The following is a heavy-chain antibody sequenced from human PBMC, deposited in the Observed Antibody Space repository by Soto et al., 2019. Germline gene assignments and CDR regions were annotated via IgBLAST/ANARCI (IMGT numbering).Heavy chain of an antibody. Sequence: SVKVSCKASGFTFTSSAVQWVRQARGQRLEWIGWIVVGSGNTNYAQKFQERVTITRDMSTSTAYMELSSLRSEDTAVYYCAADPLFGVVIRNWFDPWGQGTLVTVSS. J-gene: IGHJ5*02. CDR2: IVVGSGNT. CDR3: AADPLFGVVIRNWFDP. CDR1: GFTFTSSA. V-gene: IGHV1-58*01. D-gene: IGHD3-3*01.